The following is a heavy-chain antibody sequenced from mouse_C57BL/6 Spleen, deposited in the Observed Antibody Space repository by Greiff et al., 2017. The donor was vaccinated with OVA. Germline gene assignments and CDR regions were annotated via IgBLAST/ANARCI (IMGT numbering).Heavy chain of an antibody. CDR1: GYTFTDYE. CDR3: TRPHDY. CDR2: IDPETGGT. J-gene: IGHJ2*01. Sequence: VQLQESGAELVRPGASVTLSCKASGYTFTDYEMHWVKQTPVHGLEWIGAIDPETGGTAYNQKFKGKAILTADKSSSTAYMELRSLTSEDSAVYYCTRPHDYWGQGTTLTVSS. V-gene: IGHV1-15*01.